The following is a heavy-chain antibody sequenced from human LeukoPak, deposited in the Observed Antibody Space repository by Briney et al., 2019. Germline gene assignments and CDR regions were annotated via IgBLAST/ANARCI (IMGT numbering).Heavy chain of an antibody. CDR3: ARGAVNRYNWNDDNYYYYYMDV. J-gene: IGHJ6*03. V-gene: IGHV1-18*01. CDR2: ISGYSGNT. D-gene: IGHD1-1*01. CDR1: GYTFTSYG. Sequence: ASVKVSCKASGYTFTSYGITWVRQAPGQGLEWMGWISGYSGNTNYGQKVQDRVTMTTDTSTSTAYMELRSLRSDDTAVYYCARGAVNRYNWNDDNYYYYYMDVWGKGTTVTISS.